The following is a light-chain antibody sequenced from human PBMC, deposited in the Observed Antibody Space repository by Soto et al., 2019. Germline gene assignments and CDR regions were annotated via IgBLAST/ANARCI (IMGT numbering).Light chain of an antibody. CDR3: QHFGGTTFT. CDR1: QNVGSN. Sequence: EVVLTQSPATLSVSPGDRATLSCRASQNVGSNIAWYQHKPGQAPRLLISGASTRATGVPDRFSGSGSGTHFTLTISRLEPGDFAVYYCQHFGGTTFTFGQGTRLENK. V-gene: IGKV3-15*01. CDR2: GAS. J-gene: IGKJ5*01.